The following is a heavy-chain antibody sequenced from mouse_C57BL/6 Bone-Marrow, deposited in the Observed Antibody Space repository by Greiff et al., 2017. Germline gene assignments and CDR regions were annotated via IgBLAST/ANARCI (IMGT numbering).Heavy chain of an antibody. J-gene: IGHJ4*01. V-gene: IGHV5-12*01. Sequence: DVKLVESGGGLVQPGGSLKLSCAASGFTFSDYYMYWVRQTPEKRLEWVAYISNGGGSTYYPDTVKGRFTISRDNAKNTLYLQMSRLKSEDTAMYYCASQTALYAMDYWGQGTSVTVSS. CDR3: ASQTALYAMDY. CDR1: GFTFSDYY. CDR2: ISNGGGST. D-gene: IGHD3-2*01.